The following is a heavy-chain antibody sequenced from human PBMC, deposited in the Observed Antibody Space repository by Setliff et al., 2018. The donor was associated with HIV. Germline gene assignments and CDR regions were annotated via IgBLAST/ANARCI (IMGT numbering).Heavy chain of an antibody. CDR1: GHTFTTYG. J-gene: IGHJ4*02. D-gene: IGHD3-3*01. Sequence: ASVKVSCKPSGHTFTTYGLSWVRQAPGQGLEWMGWISTYSDETSYSQNLQGRLTMTTDTSTSTAYMELRSLRSDDTAVYYCARGGGGYNFWSGYPSFDYWGQGTLVTVSS. V-gene: IGHV1-18*01. CDR3: ARGGGGYNFWSGYPSFDY. CDR2: ISTYSDET.